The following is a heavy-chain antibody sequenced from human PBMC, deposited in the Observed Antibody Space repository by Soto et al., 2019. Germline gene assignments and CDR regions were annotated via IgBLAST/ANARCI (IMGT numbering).Heavy chain of an antibody. J-gene: IGHJ5*02. Sequence: SETLSLTCSVSGGSISSGDYYWNWIRQSPGKGLEWIGYIYSRGTTSYNPSLKSRVTISVDTSKNQFSLKLSSVTAADTAVYYCTKGRIFGPLRGWFDPWGQGTLVTVSS. CDR3: TKGRIFGPLRGWFDP. V-gene: IGHV4-30-4*03. D-gene: IGHD3-3*01. CDR2: IYSRGTT. CDR1: GGSISSGDYY.